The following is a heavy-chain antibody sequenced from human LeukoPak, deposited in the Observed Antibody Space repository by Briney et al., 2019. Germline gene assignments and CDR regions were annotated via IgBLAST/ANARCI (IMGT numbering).Heavy chain of an antibody. V-gene: IGHV4-59*08. J-gene: IGHJ6*02. D-gene: IGHD6-13*01. Sequence: PSETLSLTCTVSGGSISSYYWSWIRQPPGKGLEWIVYIYYSGSTNYNPSLKSRVTISVDTSKNQFSLKLSSVTAADTAVYYCARHYSSSWAHYGRDVWGQGTTVTVSS. CDR1: GGSISSYY. CDR2: IYYSGST. CDR3: ARHYSSSWAHYGRDV.